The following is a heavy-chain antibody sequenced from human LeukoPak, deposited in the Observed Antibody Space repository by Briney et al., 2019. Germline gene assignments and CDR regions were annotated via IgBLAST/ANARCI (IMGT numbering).Heavy chain of an antibody. V-gene: IGHV3-23*01. CDR1: GFTFSNCA. J-gene: IGHJ5*02. CDR3: ARDGTDIVVVPAAITANWFDP. D-gene: IGHD2-2*02. CDR2: ISGSGSRT. Sequence: GGSLRLSCAASGFTFSNCAMSWVRQAPGKGLEWVSAISGSGSRTYYAHSVKGRFTISRDNSKNTLYLQMNSLRAEDTAVYYCARDGTDIVVVPAAITANWFDPWGQGTLVTASS.